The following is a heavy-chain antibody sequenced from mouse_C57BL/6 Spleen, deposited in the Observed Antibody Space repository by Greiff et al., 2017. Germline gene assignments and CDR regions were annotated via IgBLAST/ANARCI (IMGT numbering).Heavy chain of an antibody. CDR3: ARGYYGSIYFDY. D-gene: IGHD1-1*01. V-gene: IGHV1-82*01. CDR1: GYAFSSSW. Sequence: QVQLQQSGPELVKPGASVKISCKASGYAFSSSWMNWVKQRPGKGLEWIGRIYPGDGDTNYNGKFKGKATLTADKSTSTAYLLLRSLTSEDSAVYFCARGYYGSIYFDYWGQGTTLTVSS. J-gene: IGHJ2*01. CDR2: IYPGDGDT.